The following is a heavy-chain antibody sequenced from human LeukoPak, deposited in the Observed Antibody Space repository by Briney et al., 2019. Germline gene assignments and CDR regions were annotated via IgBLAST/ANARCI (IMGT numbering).Heavy chain of an antibody. CDR2: IRPDGGQE. D-gene: IGHD6-19*01. CDR3: ATSSDWAFDH. CDR1: GFTFRNCW. J-gene: IGHJ4*02. V-gene: IGHV3-7*01. Sequence: GGSLRLSCAASGFTFRNCWMTWVRQAPGKGLEWVANIRPDGGQEQYADSLEGRITISRDNVRNSLFLQLNSLRTEDTAVYFCATSSDWAFDHWGQGTLVTVSS.